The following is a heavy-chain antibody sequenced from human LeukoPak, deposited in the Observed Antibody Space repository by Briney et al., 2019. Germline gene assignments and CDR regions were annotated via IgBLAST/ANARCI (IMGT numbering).Heavy chain of an antibody. CDR1: GFTFSSYA. Sequence: GGSLRLSCAASGFTFSSYAMSWVSQAPGKGLEWVSAISGSGGSTYYADSVKGRFTISRDNSKNTLYLQMNSLRAEDTAVYYCAKGTLVYYYDSSGYYGVYWGQGTLVTVSS. CDR3: AKGTLVYYYDSSGYYGVY. J-gene: IGHJ4*02. D-gene: IGHD3-22*01. CDR2: ISGSGGST. V-gene: IGHV3-23*01.